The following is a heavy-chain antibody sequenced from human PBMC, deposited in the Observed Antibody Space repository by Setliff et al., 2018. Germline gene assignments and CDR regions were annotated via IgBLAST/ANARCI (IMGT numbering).Heavy chain of an antibody. J-gene: IGHJ3*01. D-gene: IGHD6-25*01. V-gene: IGHV3-11*01. CDR1: GFTFSDYY. Sequence: GGSLRLSCAASGFTFSDYYMSWIRQAPGRGLEWVSYITSSGTTTFYTDSVKGRFAISRDNARNSLYLQMNSLRAEDAAVYYCAKHVLSSGWPNDAFDFWGQGTMVTVSS. CDR2: ITSSGTTT. CDR3: AKHVLSSGWPNDAFDF.